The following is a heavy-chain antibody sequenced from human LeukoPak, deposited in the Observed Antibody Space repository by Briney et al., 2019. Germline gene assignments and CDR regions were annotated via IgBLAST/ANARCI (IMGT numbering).Heavy chain of an antibody. J-gene: IGHJ4*02. Sequence: PGGSLGLSCAASGFTFSSYGMHWVRQAPGKGLEWVAVISYDGSNKDYADSVKGRFTISRDNSKNTLYLQMNSLRVEDTAVYYCARGEWASYFDYGGQGTLVTVSS. CDR2: ISYDGSNK. CDR3: ARGEWASYFDY. D-gene: IGHD1-26*01. CDR1: GFTFSSYG. V-gene: IGHV3-30*03.